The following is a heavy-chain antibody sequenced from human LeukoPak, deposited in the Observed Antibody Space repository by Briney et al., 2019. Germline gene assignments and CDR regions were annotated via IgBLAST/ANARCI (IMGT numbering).Heavy chain of an antibody. D-gene: IGHD2-21*02. Sequence: SETLSLTCTVSGGSISSYYWSWIRQPPGKGLEWIGEINHSGSTNYNPSLKSRVTISIDTSKNQFSLKLISLTAADTAVYYCSRGVTDTNWGQGTLVTVSS. J-gene: IGHJ4*02. CDR1: GGSISSYY. CDR3: SRGVTDTN. V-gene: IGHV4-34*01. CDR2: INHSGST.